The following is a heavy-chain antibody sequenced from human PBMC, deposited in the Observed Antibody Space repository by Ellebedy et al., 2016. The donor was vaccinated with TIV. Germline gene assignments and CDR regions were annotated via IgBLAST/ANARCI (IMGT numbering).Heavy chain of an antibody. J-gene: IGHJ6*03. D-gene: IGHD2-2*01. Sequence: SETLSLTXTVSGGSISSYYWSWIRQPPGKGLEWIGYIYYSGSTNYNPSLKSRVTISVDTSKNQFSLKLSSVTAADTAVYYCARAVSSTSKYYYYYYMDVWGKGTTVTVSS. CDR1: GGSISSYY. V-gene: IGHV4-59*12. CDR2: IYYSGST. CDR3: ARAVSSTSKYYYYYYMDV.